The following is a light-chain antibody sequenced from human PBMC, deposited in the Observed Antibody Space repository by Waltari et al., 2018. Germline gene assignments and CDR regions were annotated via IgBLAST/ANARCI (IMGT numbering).Light chain of an antibody. V-gene: IGLV4-69*01. CDR1: SGHSNFA. Sequence: QLVLTQSPSASASLGASVKLTCTLSSGHSNFAIAWHQQQPEKGPRYLMKLRSDGSHSKGDGNPDRFSGSSSGAERYLTISSLQSEDEADYYCQTWGTGIQVFGGGTKLTVL. CDR2: LRSDGSH. J-gene: IGLJ2*01. CDR3: QTWGTGIQV.